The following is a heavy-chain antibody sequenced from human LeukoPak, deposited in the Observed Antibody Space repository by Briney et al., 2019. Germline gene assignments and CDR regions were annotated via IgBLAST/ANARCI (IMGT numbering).Heavy chain of an antibody. CDR3: ARDTYYYGSGIGELDY. CDR1: GYTFTSYD. Sequence: ASVKVSCKASGYTFTSYDINWVRQATGQGLEWMGWMNPNSGNTGYAQKFQGRVTITRNTSISTAYMELSSLRSEDTAVYYCARDTYYYGSGIGELDYWGQGTLVTVSS. CDR2: MNPNSGNT. J-gene: IGHJ4*02. D-gene: IGHD3-10*01. V-gene: IGHV1-8*03.